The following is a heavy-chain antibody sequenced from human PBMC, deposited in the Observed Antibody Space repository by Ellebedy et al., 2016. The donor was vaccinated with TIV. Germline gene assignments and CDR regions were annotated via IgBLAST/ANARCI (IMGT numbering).Heavy chain of an antibody. V-gene: IGHV1-69*13. CDR3: ARGGYSSITGYNSGLDV. Sequence: SVKVSXXASGGRFINHAFSWVRQGPGQGLEWMGGILPIFGTVNYAQKLQGRVSITADESTTTAYMELTNLSSEDTAVYYCARGGYSSITGYNSGLDVWGQGTTVMVAS. CDR2: ILPIFGTV. CDR1: GGRFINHA. D-gene: IGHD6-13*01. J-gene: IGHJ6*02.